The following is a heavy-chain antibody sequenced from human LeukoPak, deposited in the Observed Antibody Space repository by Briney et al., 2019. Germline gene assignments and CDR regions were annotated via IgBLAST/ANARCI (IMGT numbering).Heavy chain of an antibody. Sequence: RSLRLSCAAPGFTFSSYAMHWVRQAPGKGLEWVAVISYDGSNKYYADSVKGRFTISRDNSKNTLYLQMNSLRAEDTAVYYCAGVTAVAETYWGQGTLVTVSS. V-gene: IGHV3-30*04. CDR2: ISYDGSNK. CDR1: GFTFSSYA. CDR3: AGVTAVAETY. D-gene: IGHD6-19*01. J-gene: IGHJ4*02.